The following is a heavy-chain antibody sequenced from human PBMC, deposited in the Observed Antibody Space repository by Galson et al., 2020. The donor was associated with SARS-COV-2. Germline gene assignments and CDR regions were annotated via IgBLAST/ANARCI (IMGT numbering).Heavy chain of an antibody. J-gene: IGHJ4*02. CDR2: FDPEDGET. CDR1: GYTLTELS. Sequence: ASVKVSCKVSGYTLTELSMHWVRQAPGKGLEWLGGFDPEDGETIYAQKFQGRVTMTEDTSTDTAYMELSSLRSEDTAVYYCATGAMITFGGFIVSPFDYWGQGTLVTVSS. D-gene: IGHD3-16*02. CDR3: ATGAMITFGGFIVSPFDY. V-gene: IGHV1-24*01.